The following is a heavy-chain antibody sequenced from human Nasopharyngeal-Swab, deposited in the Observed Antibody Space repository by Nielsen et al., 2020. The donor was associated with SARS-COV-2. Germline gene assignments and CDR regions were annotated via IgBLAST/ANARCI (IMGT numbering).Heavy chain of an antibody. CDR3: AREGSFVAPDTFDR. CDR1: GFTFSNYN. Sequence: GESLKISCAASGFTFSNYNMHWVRQAPGKGLEWISYISKSSSTVYYADSVKGRITISRDNAKGSLYLQMNRLTNEDTAVYYCAREGSFVAPDTFDRWGQGTLVTVSS. V-gene: IGHV3-48*02. D-gene: IGHD5-12*01. J-gene: IGHJ4*02. CDR2: ISKSSSTV.